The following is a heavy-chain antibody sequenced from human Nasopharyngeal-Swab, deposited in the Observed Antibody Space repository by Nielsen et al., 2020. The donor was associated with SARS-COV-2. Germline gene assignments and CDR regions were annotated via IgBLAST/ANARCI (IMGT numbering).Heavy chain of an antibody. CDR1: GGTFSSYA. J-gene: IGHJ6*02. CDR3: ARGSGRANYYGMDV. V-gene: IGHV1-69*13. CDR2: IIPIFCTA. D-gene: IGHD1-26*01. Sequence: SSVKVSCKASGGTFSSYAISWVRQAPGQGLEWMGGIIPIFCTANYAQKFQGRVTITADESTSTAYMELSSLRSEDTAVYYCARGSGRANYYGMDVWGQGTTVTVSS.